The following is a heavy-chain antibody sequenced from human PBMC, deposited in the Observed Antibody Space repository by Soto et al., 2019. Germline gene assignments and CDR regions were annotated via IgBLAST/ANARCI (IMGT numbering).Heavy chain of an antibody. D-gene: IGHD4-17*01. CDR1: GFPFSTYA. Sequence: GGSLRLSCAASGFPFSTYAMSWVRQAPGKGLEWVSAISGSGGTTYYADSVKGRFTISRDNSKNTLYLQMNSLRAEDTALYYSASGYYCDYVFNWFDPWGQGTLVTVSS. V-gene: IGHV3-23*01. CDR3: ASGYYCDYVFNWFDP. CDR2: ISGSGGTT. J-gene: IGHJ5*02.